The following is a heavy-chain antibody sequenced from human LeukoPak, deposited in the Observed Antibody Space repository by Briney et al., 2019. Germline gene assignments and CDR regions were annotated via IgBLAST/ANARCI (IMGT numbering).Heavy chain of an antibody. J-gene: IGHJ4*02. CDR3: ARVGYFDWLGFDY. Sequence: SETLSLTCIVSGGSISSYYWSWIRQPPGKGLEWIGYIYYSGSTNYNPSFKSRVTISIDTSKNQFSLKLSSVTAADTAVYYCARVGYFDWLGFDYWGQGTLVTVSS. V-gene: IGHV4-59*12. CDR2: IYYSGST. CDR1: GGSISSYY. D-gene: IGHD3-9*01.